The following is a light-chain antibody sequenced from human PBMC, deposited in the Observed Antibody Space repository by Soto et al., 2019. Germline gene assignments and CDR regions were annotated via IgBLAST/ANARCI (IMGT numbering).Light chain of an antibody. V-gene: IGKV3-15*01. CDR2: GAS. CDR3: QHYKNWPPWP. J-gene: IGKJ1*01. Sequence: IVMTQSPATMSVSPGERATLSCRASQSVSTNLAWYQQKSGQAPRLLIYGASTRATGIPARFSGGGSGTEFTLTISRLQSDDFAVYYCQHYKNWPPWPFCQGTKVEAK. CDR1: QSVSTN.